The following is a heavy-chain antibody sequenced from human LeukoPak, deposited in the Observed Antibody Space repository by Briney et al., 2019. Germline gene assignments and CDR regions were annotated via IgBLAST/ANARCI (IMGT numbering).Heavy chain of an antibody. Sequence: ASVKVSCKASGYISSCYYMHWVRQAPGQGLEGMGWINPNSGGTNYAQKFQGRVTMTRSTSISTAYMDLSRLRSDDTAVYYCARVCTRHYYYMDVWGKGTTVTVSS. J-gene: IGHJ6*03. CDR2: INPNSGGT. D-gene: IGHD2-8*01. CDR1: GYISSCYY. CDR3: ARVCTRHYYYMDV. V-gene: IGHV1-2*02.